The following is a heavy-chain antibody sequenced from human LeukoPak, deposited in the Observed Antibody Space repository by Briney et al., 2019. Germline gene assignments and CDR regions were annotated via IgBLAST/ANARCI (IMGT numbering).Heavy chain of an antibody. CDR3: VRGALTWFGELFGY. Sequence: GGSLRLSCAASGFTFSSYWMSWVRQAPGKGLEWVANIKQGGSEKYYVDSVRGRFTISRDNANNSLFLQMSRLRDEDTAVYYCVRGALTWFGELFGYWGQGILVTVSS. D-gene: IGHD3-10*01. J-gene: IGHJ4*02. CDR2: IKQGGSEK. CDR1: GFTFSSYW. V-gene: IGHV3-7*01.